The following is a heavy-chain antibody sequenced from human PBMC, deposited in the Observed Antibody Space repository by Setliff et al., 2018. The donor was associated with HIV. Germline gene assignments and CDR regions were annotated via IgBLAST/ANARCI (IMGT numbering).Heavy chain of an antibody. CDR1: GGSISSGSYY. CDR3: ARDQGHGSGRSYYYYYMDV. D-gene: IGHD3-10*01. J-gene: IGHJ6*03. CDR2: IYTSGST. Sequence: LSLTCTVSGGSISSGSYYWSWIRQPAGKGLEWIGHIYTSGSTNYNPSLKSRVTISVDTSKNQFSLKLSSVTAADTAVYYCARDQGHGSGRSYYYYYMDVWGKGTTVTV. V-gene: IGHV4-61*09.